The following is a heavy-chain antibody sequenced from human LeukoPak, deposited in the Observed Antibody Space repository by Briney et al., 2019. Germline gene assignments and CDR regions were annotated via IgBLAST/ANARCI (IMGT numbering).Heavy chain of an antibody. V-gene: IGHV3-11*04. CDR2: ISSSGSTI. CDR1: GFTFSDYY. Sequence: PGGSLRLSCAPSGFTFSDYYMNWIRQAPAKGLECASYISSSGSTIYYSDSVKSRFTISRDNAKNSLYLQMNSLRAEDTAVYSCARDYPHCSSTSCHDAFDIWGQGTMVTVSS. D-gene: IGHD2-2*01. CDR3: ARDYPHCSSTSCHDAFDI. J-gene: IGHJ3*02.